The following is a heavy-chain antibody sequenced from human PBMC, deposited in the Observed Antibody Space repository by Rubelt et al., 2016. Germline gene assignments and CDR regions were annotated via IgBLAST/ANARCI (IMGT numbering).Heavy chain of an antibody. CDR1: GDTFSKYW. CDR2: ISGDTNTI. J-gene: IGHJ1*01. Sequence: EVQVVESGGGLIQPGGSLRLSCVASGDTFSKYWMAWVRQAPGKGPEWVSYISGDTNTIHYADSVRGRFTISRDNARNSVSLQMNSLRAEDTGSASAPTLFPLVSCENCPSDTSSVXVGCLAXNF. CDR3: PTLFPLVSCENCPSDTSSVXVGCLAXNF. D-gene: IGHD6-25*01. V-gene: IGHV3-48*04.